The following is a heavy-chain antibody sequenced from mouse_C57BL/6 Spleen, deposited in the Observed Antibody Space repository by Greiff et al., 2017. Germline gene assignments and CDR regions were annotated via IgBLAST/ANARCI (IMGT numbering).Heavy chain of an antibody. Sequence: QVQLQQSGPELVKPGASVKISGQASGYAFSSSWMNWVKQRPGKGLEWIGRIYPGDGDTNYNGKFKGQATLTADKSSSTAYMQLSSLTSEDSAVYFCAREEGGYGKLYFDYWGQGTTLTVSS. CDR2: IYPGDGDT. J-gene: IGHJ2*01. CDR1: GYAFSSSW. CDR3: AREEGGYGKLYFDY. V-gene: IGHV1-82*01. D-gene: IGHD2-10*02.